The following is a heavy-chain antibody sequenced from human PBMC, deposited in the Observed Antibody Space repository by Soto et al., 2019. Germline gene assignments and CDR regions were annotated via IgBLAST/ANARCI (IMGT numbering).Heavy chain of an antibody. CDR1: GGSFSGHS. CDR2: INHSGRV. CDR3: STRASDTNGYYSFDP. D-gene: IGHD3-3*01. V-gene: IGHV4-34*01. J-gene: IGHJ5*01. Sequence: PSETLSLTCAVYGGSFSGHSWTWIRQSPGKGLEWIGDINHSGRVNYSPSLKSRVTISLYTSKNQFSLTLSAVPAADTDMYYCSTRASDTNGYYSFDPWGEGTMVTVSS.